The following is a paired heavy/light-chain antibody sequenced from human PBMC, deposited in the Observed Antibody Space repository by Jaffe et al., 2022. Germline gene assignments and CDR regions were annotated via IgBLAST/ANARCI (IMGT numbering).Light chain of an antibody. Sequence: QSALTQPASVSGSPGQSITISCTGTSRDVGGYKFVSWYQQHPGKAPKLMIYDVSNRPSGVSNRFSGSKSGNTASLTISGLQAEDEADYYCSSYTDRSTLEVVFGGGTKLTVL. V-gene: IGLV2-14*03. J-gene: IGLJ2*01. CDR2: DVS. CDR3: SSYTDRSTLEVV. CDR1: SRDVGGYKF.
Heavy chain of an antibody. J-gene: IGHJ4*02. CDR1: GFTFSNYS. V-gene: IGHV3-48*01. CDR3: ARDPPKGRFLEWSQGFYFDV. Sequence: EVSLVESGGDLIQPGGSLRLSCAASGFTFSNYSMNWVRQAPGKGLEWVSYISRSGSTIYYGDSVKGRFTISRDNDKNSLYLQMSSLRAEDTAVYYCARDPPKGRFLEWSQGFYFDVWGQGTLVTVSS. CDR2: ISRSGSTI. D-gene: IGHD3-3*01.